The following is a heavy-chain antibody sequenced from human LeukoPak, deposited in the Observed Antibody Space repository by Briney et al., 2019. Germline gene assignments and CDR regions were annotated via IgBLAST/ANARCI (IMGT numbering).Heavy chain of an antibody. V-gene: IGHV1-69*04. CDR2: IIPIFGIA. CDR3: ARDGGYCSSASCYKYFDY. Sequence: GASVKVSCKASGGTFSSFAISWVRQAPGQGLEWMGRIIPIFGIANYAQKFQDRVTITADRSTSTAHMELSSLRSEDTAVYYCARDGGYCSSASCYKYFDYWGQGTLVTVSS. J-gene: IGHJ4*02. D-gene: IGHD2-2*02. CDR1: GGTFSSFA.